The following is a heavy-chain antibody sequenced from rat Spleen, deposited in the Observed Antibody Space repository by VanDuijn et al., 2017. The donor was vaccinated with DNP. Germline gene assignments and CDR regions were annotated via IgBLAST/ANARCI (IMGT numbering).Heavy chain of an antibody. CDR1: GFTFSDYN. V-gene: IGHV5-7*01. D-gene: IGHD1-6*01. CDR3: ASPGFGPYAMDA. Sequence: EVQLVESGGGLVQPGRSLKLSCAASGFTFSDYNMAWVRQAPKTGMEWVATISYDGSSPYYRDSVKGRFTISRDNAKSTLYLQMDSLRSEDTATYYCASPGFGPYAMDAWGQGTSVTVSS. J-gene: IGHJ4*01. CDR2: ISYDGSSP.